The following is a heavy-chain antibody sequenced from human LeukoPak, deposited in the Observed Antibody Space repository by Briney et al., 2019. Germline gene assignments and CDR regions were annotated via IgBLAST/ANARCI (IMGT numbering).Heavy chain of an antibody. J-gene: IGHJ4*02. Sequence: AGPLRLSCAATGFSVRSNYMSWVRQAPGKGLEWVSVFYSGGSTYYADSVKGRFTISRDTSKNTLYLQMNSLRVEDTAVYYCARETSTQCSGGSCFFDYWGQGTLVTVSS. CDR3: ARETSTQCSGGSCFFDY. CDR2: FYSGGST. D-gene: IGHD2-15*01. V-gene: IGHV3-66*02. CDR1: GFSVRSNY.